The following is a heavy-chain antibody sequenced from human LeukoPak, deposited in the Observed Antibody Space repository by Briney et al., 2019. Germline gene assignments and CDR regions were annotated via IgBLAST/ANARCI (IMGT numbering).Heavy chain of an antibody. CDR1: GFTFSSCG. J-gene: IGHJ6*02. D-gene: IGHD6-6*01. CDR2: IWYDGSNK. V-gene: IGHV3-33*01. CDR3: ARVYSSSSVGYGYYYYGMDV. Sequence: GRSLRLSCAASGFTFSSCGMHWVRQAPGKGLEWVAVIWYDGSNKYYADSVKGRFTISRDNPKNTLYLQMNSLRAEDTAVYYCARVYSSSSVGYGYYYYGMDVWGQGTTVTVSS.